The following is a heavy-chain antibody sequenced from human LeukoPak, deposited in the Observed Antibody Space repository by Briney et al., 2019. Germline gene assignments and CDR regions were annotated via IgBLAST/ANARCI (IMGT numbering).Heavy chain of an antibody. CDR3: ARAHPDASYCSGGSCYFWAKTVYFDY. V-gene: IGHV4-39*07. CDR2: IYYSGST. D-gene: IGHD2-15*01. CDR1: GGSISSSSSY. Sequence: PSETLSLTCTVSGGSISSSSSYWGWIRQPPGKGLEWIGSIYYSGSTYYNPSLRSRVTISVDTSKNQFSLKLSSVTAADTAVYYCARAHPDASYCSGGSCYFWAKTVYFDYWGQGTLVTVSS. J-gene: IGHJ4*02.